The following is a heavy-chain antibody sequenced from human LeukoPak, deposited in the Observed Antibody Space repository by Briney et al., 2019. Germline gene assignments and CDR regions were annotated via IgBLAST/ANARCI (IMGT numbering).Heavy chain of an antibody. CDR3: ARGRRTGTTPDSFDI. D-gene: IGHD1-7*01. CDR1: GFTFSSYS. V-gene: IGHV3-21*01. Sequence: GGSLRLSCAASGFTFSSYSMNWVRQAPGKGLEWVSSISSSGSYIYYAGSMKGRFTISRDNAKNSLYLQMNSLSADDTALYYCARGRRTGTTPDSFDIWGQGTMVSVSS. J-gene: IGHJ3*02. CDR2: ISSSGSYI.